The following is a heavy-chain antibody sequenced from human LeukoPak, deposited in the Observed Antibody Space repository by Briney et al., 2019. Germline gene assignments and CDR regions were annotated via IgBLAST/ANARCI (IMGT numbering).Heavy chain of an antibody. CDR2: IYYSGST. CDR1: GGSVSSSNYY. CDR3: ARGWDGIAVAGSFDY. Sequence: SETLSLTCTVSGGSVSSSNYYWSWIRQPPGKGLEWIGYIYYSGSTNYNPSLKSRVTISVDTSKNQFSLKLSSVTAADTAVYYCARGWDGIAVAGSFDYWGQGTLVTVSS. V-gene: IGHV4-61*01. J-gene: IGHJ4*02. D-gene: IGHD6-19*01.